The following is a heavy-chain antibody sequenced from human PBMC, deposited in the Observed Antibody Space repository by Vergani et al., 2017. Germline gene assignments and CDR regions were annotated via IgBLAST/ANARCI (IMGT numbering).Heavy chain of an antibody. CDR1: GFTFSDYY. V-gene: IGHV3-11*05. CDR3: ERVRDCSGGSCYPHFDY. D-gene: IGHD2-15*01. J-gene: IGHJ4*02. CDR2: ISSSSSYT. Sequence: QVQLVESGGGLVKPGGSLSLSCAASGFTFSDYYMSWIRQAPGKGLEWVSYISSSSSYTNYADSVKGRFTISRDNAKNSLYLQMNSLRAEDTAVYYCERVRDCSGGSCYPHFDYGGQGTLVTVSS.